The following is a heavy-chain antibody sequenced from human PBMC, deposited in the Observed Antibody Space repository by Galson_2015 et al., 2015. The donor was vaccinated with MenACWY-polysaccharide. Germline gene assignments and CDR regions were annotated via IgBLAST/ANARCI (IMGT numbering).Heavy chain of an antibody. CDR3: AKDHGSGWSLDY. Sequence: SLRLSCAASGFTFSVYTMSWVRQAPGTGLEWLSSISGNGRKTYFADSVEGRFTISRDDSKNTLYLQMNSLRAEDTAVYYCAKDHGSGWSLDYWGQGTLVTVSS. CDR1: GFTFSVYT. V-gene: IGHV3-23*01. D-gene: IGHD6-19*01. CDR2: ISGNGRKT. J-gene: IGHJ4*02.